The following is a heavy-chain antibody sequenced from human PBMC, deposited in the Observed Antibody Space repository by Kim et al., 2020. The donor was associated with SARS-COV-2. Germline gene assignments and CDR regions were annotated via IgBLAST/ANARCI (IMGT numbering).Heavy chain of an antibody. V-gene: IGHV3-11*06. Sequence: KGRFTISRDNAKNSLYLQMISLRADDTAVYYCARRGYPYYYGSGSYYGDSWGQGTLVTVSA. D-gene: IGHD3-10*01. J-gene: IGHJ4*02. CDR3: ARRGYPYYYGSGSYYGDS.